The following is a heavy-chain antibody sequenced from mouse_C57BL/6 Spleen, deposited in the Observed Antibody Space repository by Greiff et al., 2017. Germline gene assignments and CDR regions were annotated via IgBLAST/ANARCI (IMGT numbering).Heavy chain of an antibody. V-gene: IGHV1-18*01. CDR3: ARTTTVVATRWYWYFDV. Sequence: EVQLQQSGPELVKPGASVKIPCKASGYTFTDYNMDWVKQSHGKSLEWIGDINPNNGGTIYNQKFKGKATLTVDKSSSTAYMALRSLTSEDTAVYYCARTTTVVATRWYWYFDVWGTGTTVTVSS. J-gene: IGHJ1*03. D-gene: IGHD1-1*01. CDR2: INPNNGGT. CDR1: GYTFTDYN.